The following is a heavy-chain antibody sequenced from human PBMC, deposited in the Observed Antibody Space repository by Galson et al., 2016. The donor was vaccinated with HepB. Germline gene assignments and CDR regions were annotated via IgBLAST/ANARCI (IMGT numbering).Heavy chain of an antibody. CDR1: GFTFGSYA. CDR2: LGSSCRST. J-gene: IGHJ6*03. CDR3: AKFRGADYSNYYMDV. Sequence: SLRLSCAASGFTFGSYAMSWVRQAPGKGLEWVSTLGSSCRSTYYADSVKGRFTISRDTSKNTLYLQMNNLRAEDTALYYCAKFRGADYSNYYMDVWGKGTTVTVSS. V-gene: IGHV3-23*01. D-gene: IGHD1-26*01.